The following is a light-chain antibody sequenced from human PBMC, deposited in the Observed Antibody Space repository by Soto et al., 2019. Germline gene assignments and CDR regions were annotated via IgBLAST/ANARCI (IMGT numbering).Light chain of an antibody. Sequence: QSVLTQPRSVSGSPGQSVTISCTGTSSDVGAYNSVSWYQQHPGKAPKLMICDVNKRPSGVPDRFSGSKSGNTASLTISGLQAEDEAEYYCSSYTNINTRACVFGTGTKVTVL. CDR3: SSYTNINTRACV. CDR2: DVN. J-gene: IGLJ1*01. CDR1: SSDVGAYNS. V-gene: IGLV2-11*01.